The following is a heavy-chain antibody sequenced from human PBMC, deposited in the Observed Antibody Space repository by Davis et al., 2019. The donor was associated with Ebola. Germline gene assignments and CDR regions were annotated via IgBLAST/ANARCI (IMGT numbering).Heavy chain of an antibody. Sequence: GESLKISCAASGFTFSSYSMNWVRQAPGKGLEWVSYISSSSSTIYYADSVKGRFTISRDNAKNSLYLQMNSLRDEDTAVYYCAREIRGYSYGTGDYWGQGTLVTVSS. CDR1: GFTFSSYS. CDR2: ISSSSSTI. V-gene: IGHV3-48*02. D-gene: IGHD5-18*01. CDR3: AREIRGYSYGTGDY. J-gene: IGHJ4*02.